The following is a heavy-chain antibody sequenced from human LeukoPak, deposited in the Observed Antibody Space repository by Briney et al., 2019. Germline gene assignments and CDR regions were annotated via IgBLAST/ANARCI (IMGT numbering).Heavy chain of an antibody. Sequence: GGSLRLSCAASGFTFSSYGMHWVRQAPGKGLEWVAIIWYDGTNKYYAASVKGRFTISRDNSKNTLYLRMNSLRAEDTAVYYCARDSCGGDCYPYTFDYWGQGTLVTVSS. CDR3: ARDSCGGDCYPYTFDY. CDR2: IWYDGTNK. J-gene: IGHJ4*02. CDR1: GFTFSSYG. V-gene: IGHV3-33*01. D-gene: IGHD2-21*02.